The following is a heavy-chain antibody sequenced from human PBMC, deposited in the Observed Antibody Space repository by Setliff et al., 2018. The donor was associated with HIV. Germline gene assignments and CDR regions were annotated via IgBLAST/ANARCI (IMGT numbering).Heavy chain of an antibody. D-gene: IGHD3-22*01. CDR1: GGSISSGGFY. CDR2: IYYSGST. J-gene: IGHJ5*02. Sequence: LSLTCTVTGGSISSGGFYWTWIRQHPGKGLEWIGNIYYSGSTYYHPSLKSRVTISVDTSENQFSLRLNSVTAADTAVYYCVRYRYYYDSSGYGRWFDPWGQGTLVTVSS. V-gene: IGHV4-39*01. CDR3: VRYRYYYDSSGYGRWFDP.